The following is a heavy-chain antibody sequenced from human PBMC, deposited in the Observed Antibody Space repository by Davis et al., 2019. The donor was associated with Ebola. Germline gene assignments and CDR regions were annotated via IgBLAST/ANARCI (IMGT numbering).Heavy chain of an antibody. CDR1: ASTLRGYA. J-gene: IGHJ6*02. CDR2: ISYDGSNK. Sequence: GGLLRPPVAVLASTLRGYAMHRVRPSPRKRLAWAAVISYDGSNKYYADSVKGRFTISRDNSKNKLYLQMNSLRDEDTAVYYCARDAPSDTLYYYGMYVWGQGTTVGVSS. D-gene: IGHD2-2*02. V-gene: IGHV3-30*04. CDR3: ARDAPSDTLYYYGMYV.